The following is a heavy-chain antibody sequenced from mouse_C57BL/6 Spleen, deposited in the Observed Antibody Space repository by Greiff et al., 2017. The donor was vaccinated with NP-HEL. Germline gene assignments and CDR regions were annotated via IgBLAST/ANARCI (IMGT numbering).Heavy chain of an antibody. CDR1: GYTFTDYN. CDR3: ASEIGETPYAMDY. CDR2: INPNNGGT. Sequence: EVQLQQSGPELVKPGASVKMSCKASGYTFTDYNMHWVKQSHGKSLEWIGYINPNNGGTSYNQKFKGKATLTVNKSSSTAYMELRSLTSEDSAVYYCASEIGETPYAMDYWGQGTSVTVSS. D-gene: IGHD2-14*01. J-gene: IGHJ4*01. V-gene: IGHV1-22*01.